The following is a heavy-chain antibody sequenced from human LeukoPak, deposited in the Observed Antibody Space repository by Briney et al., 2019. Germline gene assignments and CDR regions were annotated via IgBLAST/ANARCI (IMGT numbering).Heavy chain of an antibody. CDR3: ASYDSSGYNWFDR. Sequence: SETLSLTCTVSGGSISSYYWSWIRQPAGKRLEWIGRIYISGSTNYNPSLKSRVTMSVDTSKNQFSLKLSSVTAADTAVYYCASYDSSGYNWFDRWGQGTLVTVSS. CDR1: GGSISSYY. CDR2: IYISGST. D-gene: IGHD3-22*01. J-gene: IGHJ5*02. V-gene: IGHV4-4*07.